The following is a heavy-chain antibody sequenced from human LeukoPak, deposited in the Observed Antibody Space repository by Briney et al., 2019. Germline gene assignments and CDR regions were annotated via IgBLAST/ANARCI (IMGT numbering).Heavy chain of an antibody. CDR3: ARDRTTVTTGYYGMDV. V-gene: IGHV1-2*02. CDR2: INPNSGCT. J-gene: IGHJ6*02. D-gene: IGHD4-17*01. CDR1: GYTFTGYY. Sequence: SVKVSCKGSGYTFTGYYMHWVRQAPGQGLEWRGLINPNSGCTSYPKKFQGRVTLTRDTSIITAYMELTRLRSDDTAMYYCARDRTTVTTGYYGMDVWGQGTTLTVSS.